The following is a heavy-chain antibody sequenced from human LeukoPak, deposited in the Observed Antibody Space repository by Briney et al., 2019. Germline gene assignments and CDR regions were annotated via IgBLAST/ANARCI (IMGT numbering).Heavy chain of an antibody. D-gene: IGHD3-10*01. V-gene: IGHV4-34*01. Sequence: SETLSLTCAVYGGSFSGYYWSWIRQPPGKGLEWIGEINHSGSTNYNPPLKSRVTISVDTSKNQFSLKLSSVTAADTAVYYCARIGYYYGSGSSHSMDVWGKGTTVTISS. CDR1: GGSFSGYY. J-gene: IGHJ6*04. CDR3: ARIGYYYGSGSSHSMDV. CDR2: INHSGST.